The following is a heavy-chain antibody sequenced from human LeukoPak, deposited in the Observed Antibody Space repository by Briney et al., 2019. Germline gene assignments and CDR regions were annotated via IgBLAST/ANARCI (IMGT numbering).Heavy chain of an antibody. CDR3: ARSRGYCSSTSCSYPTH. V-gene: IGHV1-69*05. D-gene: IGHD2-2*01. Sequence: ASVKVSCKASGGTFSSYAISWVRQAPGQGLEWMGGIIPIFGTANYAQKFQGRVTITTDESTSTAYMELSSLRSEDTAVYYCARSRGYCSSTSCSYPTHWGQGTLVTVSS. J-gene: IGHJ4*02. CDR1: GGTFSSYA. CDR2: IIPIFGTA.